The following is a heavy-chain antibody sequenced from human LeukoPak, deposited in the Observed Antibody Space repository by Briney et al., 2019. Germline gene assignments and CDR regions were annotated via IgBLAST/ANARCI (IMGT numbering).Heavy chain of an antibody. V-gene: IGHV3-23*01. CDR2: ISGSGGST. J-gene: IGHJ6*03. D-gene: IGHD2-2*01. Sequence: GGSLRLSCAASGFTFSSYAMSWVRQAPGKGLEWVSAISGSGGSTYYADSVKGRFTISRDNSKNTLYLQMNSLRAEDTAVYYCARDSQPHCSSTSCYRYMDVWGKGTTVTISS. CDR3: ARDSQPHCSSTSCYRYMDV. CDR1: GFTFSSYA.